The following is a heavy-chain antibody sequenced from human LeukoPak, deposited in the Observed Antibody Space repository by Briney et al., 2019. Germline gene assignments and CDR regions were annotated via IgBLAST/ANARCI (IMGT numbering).Heavy chain of an antibody. CDR3: ARGEWELLYYFDY. CDR1: GGSFSGYY. J-gene: IGHJ4*02. Sequence: SETLSLTRAVYGGSFSGYYWSWIRQPPGKGLEWIGEINHSGSTNYNPSLKSRVTISVDTSKNQFSLKLSSVTAADTAVYYCARGEWELLYYFDYWGQGTLVTVSS. V-gene: IGHV4-34*01. D-gene: IGHD1-26*01. CDR2: INHSGST.